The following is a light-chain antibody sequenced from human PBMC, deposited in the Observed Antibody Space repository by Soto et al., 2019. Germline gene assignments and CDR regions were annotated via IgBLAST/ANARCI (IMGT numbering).Light chain of an antibody. J-gene: IGKJ3*01. Sequence: DIVMTQSPDSLAVSLGERATINCKSSQSVLYSSNNKNYLAWYQQKPGQPPKLLIYWASTRESGVPDRFSGSGSGTDFTLTISSLQAEDVAVYFCQQYRWTPFTSGPGTKVDI. V-gene: IGKV4-1*01. CDR3: QQYRWTPFT. CDR2: WAS. CDR1: QSVLYSSNNKNY.